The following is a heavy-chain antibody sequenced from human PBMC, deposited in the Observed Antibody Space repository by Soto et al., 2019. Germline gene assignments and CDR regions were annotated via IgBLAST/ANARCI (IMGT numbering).Heavy chain of an antibody. V-gene: IGHV1-3*05. D-gene: IGHD5-12*01. CDR2: INAGNGNT. J-gene: IGHJ4*02. CDR1: GYTFSSYA. Sequence: QVQLAQSGAEEKKPGASVKVSCKASGYTFSSYAMDWVRQAPGQRLEWMGWINAGNGNTKYSQKFQGRVTISRDTSASTAYMELSSLRSEDTAVYYCARDLGWLQFDYWGQGTLVTVSS. CDR3: ARDLGWLQFDY.